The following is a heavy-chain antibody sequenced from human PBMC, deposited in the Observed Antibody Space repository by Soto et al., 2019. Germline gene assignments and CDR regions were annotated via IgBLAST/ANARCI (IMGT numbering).Heavy chain of an antibody. CDR3: ARDLRGPYYYYMDV. J-gene: IGHJ6*03. CDR1: GYTFTGYY. CDR2: INPNSGGT. V-gene: IGHV1-2*04. Sequence: ASVKVSCKASGYTFTGYYMHWVRQAPGQGLEWMGWINPNSGGTNYAQKFQGWVTMTRDTSISTAYMELSRLRSDDTAVYYCARDLRGPYYYYMDVWGKGTTVTVSS. D-gene: IGHD4-17*01.